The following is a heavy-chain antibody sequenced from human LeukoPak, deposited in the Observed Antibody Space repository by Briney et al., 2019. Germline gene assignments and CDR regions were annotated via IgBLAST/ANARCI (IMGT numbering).Heavy chain of an antibody. CDR1: GGSITTYQ. J-gene: IGHJ2*01. CDR2: IYTSGNT. V-gene: IGHV4-4*07. CDR3: ARDQHSSGWYGYFDL. Sequence: SETLSLTCSVSGGSITTYQWTWIRQPAGKGLEWIGLIYTSGNTNYNPSLKSRVTMSVDTSKNQFFLKLSSVTAADTAVYYCARDQHSSGWYGYFDLWGRGTLVTVSS. D-gene: IGHD6-19*01.